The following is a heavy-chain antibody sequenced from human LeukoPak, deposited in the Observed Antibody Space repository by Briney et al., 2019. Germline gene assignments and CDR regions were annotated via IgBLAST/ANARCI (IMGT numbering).Heavy chain of an antibody. CDR3: ARVKGDNGDYVDFDY. Sequence: GGSLRLSCAASGFTFSAYWMHWVRQGPGKGLVWVSRINSDGSSTAYADSVKGRFTISRDNAKNTLYLQMDSLRAGDTAVYYCARVKGDNGDYVDFDYWGQGTLVTVSS. D-gene: IGHD4-17*01. CDR2: INSDGSST. CDR1: GFTFSAYW. V-gene: IGHV3-74*01. J-gene: IGHJ4*02.